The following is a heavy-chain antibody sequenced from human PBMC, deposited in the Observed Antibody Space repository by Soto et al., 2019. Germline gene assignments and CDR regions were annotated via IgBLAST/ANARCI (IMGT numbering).Heavy chain of an antibody. V-gene: IGHV3-7*01. CDR3: AKAYNFALDI. J-gene: IGHJ3*02. CDR2: INPDGSVK. D-gene: IGHD1-1*01. CDR1: EFTFSSWW. Sequence: GGSLRLSCAASEFTFSSWWMNWVRQAPGKGLEWVANINPDGSVKYYVDSVNGRFTISRDNAEKSLYLQLNSLRAEDTAIYYCAKAYNFALDIWGQGTVVTVSS.